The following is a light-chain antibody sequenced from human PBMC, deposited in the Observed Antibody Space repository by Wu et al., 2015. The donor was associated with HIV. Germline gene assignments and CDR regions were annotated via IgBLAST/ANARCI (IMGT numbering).Light chain of an antibody. CDR1: QNVRLF. Sequence: DIQLTQSPSSLSASVGGRVTITCRASQNVRLFLNWYQQKPGRAPNVLIVGASTLQSGVPSRFSGSGSGTEFTLTISSLQPEDFATYYCQQSYFIPLTFGGGTKVEIK. J-gene: IGKJ4*01. V-gene: IGKV1-39*01. CDR3: QQSYFIPLT. CDR2: GAS.